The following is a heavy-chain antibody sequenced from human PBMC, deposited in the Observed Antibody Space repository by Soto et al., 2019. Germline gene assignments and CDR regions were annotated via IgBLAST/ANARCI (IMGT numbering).Heavy chain of an antibody. D-gene: IGHD6-13*01. CDR1: GYTFTSYD. CDR2: MNPNSGNT. V-gene: IGHV1-8*01. Sequence: QVQLVQSGAEVKKPVASVKVSCKASGYTFTSYDINWVRQATGQGLEWMGWMNPNSGNTGYARKFQGRVTMTRNTSISTAYMELSSLRSEDTAVYYCARGPGSWYYYYMDVWGKGTTVTVSS. J-gene: IGHJ6*03. CDR3: ARGPGSWYYYYMDV.